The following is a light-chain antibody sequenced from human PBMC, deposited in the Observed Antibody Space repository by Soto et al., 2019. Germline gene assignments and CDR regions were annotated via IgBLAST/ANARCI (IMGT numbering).Light chain of an antibody. CDR2: GAS. J-gene: IGKJ5*01. CDR1: RTVIRNN. V-gene: IGKV3-20*01. CDR3: QQHGTSPIT. Sequence: EIGLTQSPGPLSLSPGERATLSCTASRTVIRNNLAWHQQKPGQTPRLLVYGASNRATGIPDRFSGSGSGTDFTLTISRLEPDDFAVYYCQQHGTSPITFGQGTRLRL.